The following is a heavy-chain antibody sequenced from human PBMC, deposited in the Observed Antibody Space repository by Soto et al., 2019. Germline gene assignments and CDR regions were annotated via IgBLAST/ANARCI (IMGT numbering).Heavy chain of an antibody. Sequence: QVQLQESGPGLVKASETLSPTCSVSDGSVSSGSYFWCWIRQSPGKGLEWIGFVYKDGSTNYNPSLKSRVAMSIDTSKSYFSLTLRSATAADTAGYYCVRDVVPTAVPPMNVWGQGIAVTVSS. V-gene: IGHV4-61*03. D-gene: IGHD2-2*01. J-gene: IGHJ6*02. CDR3: VRDVVPTAVPPMNV. CDR2: VYKDGST. CDR1: DGSVSSGSYF.